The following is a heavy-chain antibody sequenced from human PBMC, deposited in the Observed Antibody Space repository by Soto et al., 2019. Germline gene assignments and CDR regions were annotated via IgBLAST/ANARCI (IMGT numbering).Heavy chain of an antibody. Sequence: QVQLVESGGGLVKTGGSLRLSCAASGFIFSDFYMTWVRQAPGKGLECIAYISSGGTTIYYADSVKGRFTISRDNAKNSLFLQMNSLRAEDTALYYCAGPKRYYFDYWGQGTHVTVSS. CDR1: GFIFSDFY. CDR3: AGPKRYYFDY. J-gene: IGHJ4*02. V-gene: IGHV3-11*01. CDR2: ISSGGTTI.